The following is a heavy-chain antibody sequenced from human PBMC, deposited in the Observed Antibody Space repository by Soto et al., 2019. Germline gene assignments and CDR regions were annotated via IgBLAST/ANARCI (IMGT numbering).Heavy chain of an antibody. Sequence: SETLSLTCTVSGGSISSNSYYWGWIRQPPGKGLEWIGSIYYSGSTYYNPSLKSRVTISVDTSKNQFSLKLSSVTAADTAVYYCAGDDIVATGYNWFDPWGQGTLVTVSS. CDR3: AGDDIVATGYNWFDP. J-gene: IGHJ5*02. D-gene: IGHD5-12*01. CDR2: IYYSGST. V-gene: IGHV4-39*01. CDR1: GGSISSNSYY.